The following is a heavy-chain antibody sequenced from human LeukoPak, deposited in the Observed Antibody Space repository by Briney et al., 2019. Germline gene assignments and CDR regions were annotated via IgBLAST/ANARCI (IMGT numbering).Heavy chain of an antibody. CDR2: IYTSGIT. Sequence: SETLSLTCTVSGGSISSYYWSWVRQPPGKGLEWIGYIYTSGITNYNPSLKSRVTMSEDTSENQFSLKLSSVTAADTAVYYCARLGGYYDPFDYWGQGTLVTVSS. CDR3: ARLGGYYDPFDY. CDR1: GGSISSYY. J-gene: IGHJ4*02. D-gene: IGHD3-22*01. V-gene: IGHV4-4*09.